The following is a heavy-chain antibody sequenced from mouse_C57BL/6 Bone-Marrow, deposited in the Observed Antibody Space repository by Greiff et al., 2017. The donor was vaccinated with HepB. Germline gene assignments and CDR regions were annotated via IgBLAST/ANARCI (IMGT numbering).Heavy chain of an antibody. Sequence: QVQLQQSGAELVRPGASVKLSCKASGYTFTDYYINWVKQRPGQGLEWIARIYPGSGNTYYNEKFKGKATLTAEKSSSTAYMQLSSLTSEDSAVYFSARLITTVVAPAMDYWGQGTSVTVSS. J-gene: IGHJ4*01. V-gene: IGHV1-76*01. D-gene: IGHD1-1*01. CDR3: ARLITTVVAPAMDY. CDR1: GYTFTDYY. CDR2: IYPGSGNT.